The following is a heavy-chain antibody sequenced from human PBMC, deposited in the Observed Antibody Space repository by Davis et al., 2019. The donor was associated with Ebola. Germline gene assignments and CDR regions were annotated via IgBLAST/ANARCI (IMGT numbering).Heavy chain of an antibody. D-gene: IGHD3-3*01. V-gene: IGHV3-48*03. CDR1: GFTFSDYE. CDR3: ARILRFLNGMDV. Sequence: PGGSLRLSCAASGFTFSDYEMNWVRQAPGKGLEWISFISSSGTTRYYADSVKGRFTISRDNAKNSLYLQMNSLRDEDTAVYYCARILRFLNGMDVWGQGTTVTVSS. J-gene: IGHJ6*02. CDR2: ISSSGTTR.